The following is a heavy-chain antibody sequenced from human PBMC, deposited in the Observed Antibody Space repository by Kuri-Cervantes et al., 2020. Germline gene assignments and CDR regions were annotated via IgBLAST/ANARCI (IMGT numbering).Heavy chain of an antibody. J-gene: IGHJ4*02. CDR1: GGTLSSYA. Sequence: SVKVSCKASGGTLSSYAISWVRQAPGQGLEWMGGIIPIFGTANYAQKFQGRVTITADKSTSTAYMELSSLRSEDTAVYYCARVAPSIAAAYYFDYWGQGTLVTVSS. CDR3: ARVAPSIAAAYYFDY. CDR2: IIPIFGTA. D-gene: IGHD6-13*01. V-gene: IGHV1-69*06.